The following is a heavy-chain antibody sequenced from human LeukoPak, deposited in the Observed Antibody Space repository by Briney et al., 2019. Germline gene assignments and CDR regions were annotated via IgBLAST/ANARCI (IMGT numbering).Heavy chain of an antibody. V-gene: IGHV3-33*01. CDR1: GFRFSSYV. D-gene: IGHD1-14*01. CDR3: ARVRISYYDYYGMDV. J-gene: IGHJ6*02. CDR2: IWYDGGNK. Sequence: GGSLRLSCAASGFRFSSYVMNWVRQAPGKGLEWVAVIWYDGGNKYYADSVKGRFTISRDNSKNTLYLQMSSLRAEDTAVYYCARVRISYYDYYGMDVWGQGATVTVSS.